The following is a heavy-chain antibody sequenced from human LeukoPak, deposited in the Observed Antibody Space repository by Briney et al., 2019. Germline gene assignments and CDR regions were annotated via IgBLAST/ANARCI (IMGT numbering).Heavy chain of an antibody. CDR1: GFTFSGSW. V-gene: IGHV3-7*01. CDR3: ARGGGSYEY. Sequence: SGGSLRLSCAASGFTFSGSWMSWVRQAPGKGLEWVANIKQGGSEKYYVDSVKGRFTISRDNTKNSLYLQMNSLRAEDTAVYYCARGGGSYEYWGQGTLVTVSS. CDR2: IKQGGSEK. D-gene: IGHD2-15*01. J-gene: IGHJ4*02.